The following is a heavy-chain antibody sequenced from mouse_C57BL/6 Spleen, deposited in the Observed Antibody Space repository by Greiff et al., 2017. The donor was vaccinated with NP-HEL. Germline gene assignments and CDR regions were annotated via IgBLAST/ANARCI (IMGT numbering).Heavy chain of an antibody. CDR1: GYTFTSYW. V-gene: IGHV1-52*01. Sequence: VQLQQPGAELVRPGSSVKLSCKASGYTFTSYWMHWVKQRPIQGLEWIGNIDPSDSETHYNQKFKDKATLTVDKSSSTAYMQLSSLTSEDSAVYYCARTSYDYDWFAYWGQGTLVTVSA. D-gene: IGHD2-4*01. CDR2: IDPSDSET. CDR3: ARTSYDYDWFAY. J-gene: IGHJ3*01.